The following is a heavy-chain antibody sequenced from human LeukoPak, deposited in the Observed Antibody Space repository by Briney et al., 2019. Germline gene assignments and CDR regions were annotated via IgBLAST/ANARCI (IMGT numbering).Heavy chain of an antibody. J-gene: IGHJ4*02. CDR3: ARQTGLLDY. Sequence: GGSLRLSCAASGFTFSDYYMSRIRQAPGKGLEWVSYISGSGSNIYYADSVKGRFTISRDNAKNSLYLQMNSLRAEDTAVYYCARQTGLLDYWGQGTLVTVSS. CDR1: GFTFSDYY. V-gene: IGHV3-11*01. CDR2: ISGSGSNI. D-gene: IGHD3-9*01.